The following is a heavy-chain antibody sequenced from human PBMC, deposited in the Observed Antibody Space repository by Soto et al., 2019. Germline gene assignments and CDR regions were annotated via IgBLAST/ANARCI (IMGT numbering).Heavy chain of an antibody. CDR3: AKDPSTAPITMVRGAYFDY. V-gene: IGHV3-23*01. J-gene: IGHJ4*02. CDR2: ISGSGGST. CDR1: GFTFSSYA. D-gene: IGHD3-10*01. Sequence: EVQLLESGGGLVQPGGSLRLSCAASGFTFSSYAMSWVRQAPGKGLEWVSAISGSGGSTYYADSVKGRFTISRDNSKNTLYLQMNSLRAEDTAVYYCAKDPSTAPITMVRGAYFDYWGQGTLVTVSS.